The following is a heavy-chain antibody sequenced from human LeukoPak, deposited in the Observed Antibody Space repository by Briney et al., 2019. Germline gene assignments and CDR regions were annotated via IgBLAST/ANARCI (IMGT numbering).Heavy chain of an antibody. CDR3: ARQVGVDDAFDI. CDR2: ISSGSSYI. V-gene: IGHV3-21*01. Sequence: GGSLRLSCAASGFTFNSYSMNWVRQAPGKGLEWVSSISSGSSYIFYADSVKGRFTISRDNTKNSLYLQMNSLRAEDTAVYYCARQVGVDDAFDIWGQGTMVTNSS. J-gene: IGHJ3*02. D-gene: IGHD1-26*01. CDR1: GFTFNSYS.